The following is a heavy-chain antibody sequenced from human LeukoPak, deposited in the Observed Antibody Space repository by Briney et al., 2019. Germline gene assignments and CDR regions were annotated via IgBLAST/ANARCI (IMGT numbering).Heavy chain of an antibody. V-gene: IGHV1-2*02. D-gene: IGHD5-12*01. CDR3: ARTGRGYDGAFDI. Sequence: ASVKVSCKASGYTFTGYYMHWVRQAPGQGLEWMGWINPNSGGTNYAQKFQGRVTMTRDTSISTAYLQWSSLKASDTAMYYCARTGRGYDGAFDIWGQGTMVTVSS. CDR2: INPNSGGT. CDR1: GYTFTGYY. J-gene: IGHJ3*02.